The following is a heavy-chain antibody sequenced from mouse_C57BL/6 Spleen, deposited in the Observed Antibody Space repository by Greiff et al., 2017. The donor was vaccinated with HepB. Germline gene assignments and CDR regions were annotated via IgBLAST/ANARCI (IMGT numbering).Heavy chain of an antibody. V-gene: IGHV1-81*01. D-gene: IGHD1-1*01. Sequence: QVQLKQSGAELARPGASVKLSCKASGYTFTSYGISWVKQRTGQGLEWIGEIYPRSGNTYYNEKFKGKATLTADKSSSTAYMELRSLTSEDSAVYFCARYGSSSYYFDYWGQGTTLTVSS. CDR3: ARYGSSSYYFDY. CDR2: IYPRSGNT. CDR1: GYTFTSYG. J-gene: IGHJ2*01.